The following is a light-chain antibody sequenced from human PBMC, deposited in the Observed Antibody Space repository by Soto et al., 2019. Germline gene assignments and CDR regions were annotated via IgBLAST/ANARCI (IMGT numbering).Light chain of an antibody. CDR1: QSVSVY. CDR2: ADS. Sequence: EIVLTQSPATLSLSPWETATLSCRASQSVSVYIGWYQQKAGQAPRLLIYADSNRATGIPARFSGSGSGTDFTLTISSLEPEDFSVYYCQQRYNWPITFGQGTRLEI. J-gene: IGKJ5*01. CDR3: QQRYNWPIT. V-gene: IGKV3-11*01.